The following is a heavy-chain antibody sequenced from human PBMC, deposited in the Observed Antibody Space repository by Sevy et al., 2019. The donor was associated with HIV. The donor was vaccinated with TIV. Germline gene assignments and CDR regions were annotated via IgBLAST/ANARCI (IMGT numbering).Heavy chain of an antibody. V-gene: IGHV4-59*01. CDR1: GGSISSYY. CDR2: IYYSGST. CDR3: ARGRKWFDP. J-gene: IGHJ5*02. Sequence: SETLSLTCTVSGGSISSYYWSWIRQPPGRGLEWIGYIYYSGSTNYNPSLKSRVTISVDTSKNQFSLKLSSVTAADTAVYYCARGRKWFDPWGQGTLVTVSS.